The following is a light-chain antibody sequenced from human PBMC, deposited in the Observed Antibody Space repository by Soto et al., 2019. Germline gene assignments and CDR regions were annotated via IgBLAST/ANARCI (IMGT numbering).Light chain of an antibody. CDR3: SSYTSSSTLYV. J-gene: IGLJ1*01. CDR1: TRDVGGYNY. CDR2: EVS. Sequence: ALTQPASLSGSPGQSITISCTGTTRDVGGYNYVSWYQQHPGKAPKLMIYEVSNRPSGVSNRFSGSKSGNTASLTISGLQAEDEADYYCSSYTSSSTLYVFGTGTKVTVL. V-gene: IGLV2-14*01.